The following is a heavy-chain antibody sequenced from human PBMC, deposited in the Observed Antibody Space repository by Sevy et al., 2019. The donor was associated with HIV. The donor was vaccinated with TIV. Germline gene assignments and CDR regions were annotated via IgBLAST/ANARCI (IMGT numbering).Heavy chain of an antibody. D-gene: IGHD6-19*01. CDR3: AAVAGTDILGYYYQH. J-gene: IGHJ4*02. V-gene: IGHV4-4*02. Sequence: SETLSLTCAVSGLSITGSYWWSWVRQSPGKGLEWLGDMYHKGTTNYNPSLKSRVTISIDKSKSQFSLKINSITAADTGLYFCAAVAGTDILGYYYQHWSRGTQVTVSS. CDR1: GLSITGSYW. CDR2: MYHKGTT.